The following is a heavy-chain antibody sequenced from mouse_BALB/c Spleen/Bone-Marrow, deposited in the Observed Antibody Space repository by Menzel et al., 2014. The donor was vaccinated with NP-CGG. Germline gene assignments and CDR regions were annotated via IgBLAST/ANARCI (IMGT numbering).Heavy chain of an antibody. J-gene: IGHJ4*01. D-gene: IGHD2-4*01. Sequence: EVKLEESGGGLVQPGGSRKLSCAASGFTFSSFGMHWVRQAPEKGLEWVAYISNGSSTIYYADTVKVVRFTISRDNPKNTLFLQMTSLRSEDTAMYYCARKGAMITHYYAMDYWGQGTSVTVSS. CDR2: ISNGSSTI. CDR3: ARKGAMITHYYAMDY. CDR1: GFTFSSFG. V-gene: IGHV5-17*02.